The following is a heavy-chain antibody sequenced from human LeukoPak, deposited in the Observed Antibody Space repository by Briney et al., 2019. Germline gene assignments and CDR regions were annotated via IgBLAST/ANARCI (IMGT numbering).Heavy chain of an antibody. D-gene: IGHD3-10*01. J-gene: IGHJ6*02. Sequence: GGSLRLSCAASGFTFSSYSMKCVRQAPGKGLEWVSSISSSSYIYYADSVKGRFTISRDNANNSLYLQMNSLSAEDTAVYYCARDILYGSGSYYNALFYYYGMDVRGQGTTVTVSS. CDR1: GFTFSSYS. CDR2: ISSSSYI. V-gene: IGHV3-21*01. CDR3: ARDILYGSGSYYNALFYYYGMDV.